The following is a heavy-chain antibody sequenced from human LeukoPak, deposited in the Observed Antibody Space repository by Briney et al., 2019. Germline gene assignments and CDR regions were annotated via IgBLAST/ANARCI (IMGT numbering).Heavy chain of an antibody. J-gene: IGHJ4*02. D-gene: IGHD4-17*01. Sequence: SETLSLTCTVSGGSISSYYWSWIRQPPGKGLEWIGYIYYSGSTNYNPSLKSRVTISVDTSKNQFSLKLSSVTAADTAVYYCARFHHGAVDYWGQGTLVTVSS. CDR3: ARFHHGAVDY. V-gene: IGHV4-59*01. CDR2: IYYSGST. CDR1: GGSISSYY.